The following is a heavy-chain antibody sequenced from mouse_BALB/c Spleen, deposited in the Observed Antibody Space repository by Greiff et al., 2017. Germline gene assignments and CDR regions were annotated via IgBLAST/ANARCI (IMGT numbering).Heavy chain of an antibody. V-gene: IGHV7-3*02. CDR3: ARAATDYYAMDY. J-gene: IGHJ4*01. Sequence: EVMLVESGGGLVQPGGSLRLSCATSGFTFTDYYMSWVRQPPGKALEWLGFIRNKANGYTTEYSASVKGRFTISRDNSQSILYLQMNTLRAEDSATYYCARAATDYYAMDYWGQGTSVTVSS. D-gene: IGHD1-1*01. CDR2: IRNKANGYTT. CDR1: GFTFTDYY.